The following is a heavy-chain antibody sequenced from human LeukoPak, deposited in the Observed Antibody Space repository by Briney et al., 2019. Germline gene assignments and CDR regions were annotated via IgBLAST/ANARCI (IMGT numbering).Heavy chain of an antibody. CDR3: ARARDYGADS. D-gene: IGHD4-17*01. Sequence: ASVKVSCKASGYTFATYGLSWVRQAPGQGLEWMGWVSGYNGNTNYAQKFQGRVTMTIRTSTSTSYMELRSLTSDDTAVYYCARARDYGADSWGQGTLVTVSS. V-gene: IGHV1-18*01. CDR2: VSGYNGNT. J-gene: IGHJ5*01. CDR1: GYTFATYG.